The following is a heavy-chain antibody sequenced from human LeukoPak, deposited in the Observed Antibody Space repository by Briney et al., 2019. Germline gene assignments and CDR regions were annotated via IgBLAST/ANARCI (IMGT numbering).Heavy chain of an antibody. CDR1: GFTFSSYA. CDR2: ISYDGSNK. CDR3: ARGALLGLLLVPLDDAFDI. J-gene: IGHJ3*02. Sequence: GGSLRLSCAASGFTFSSYAMSWVRQAPGKGLEWVAVISYDGSNKYYADSVKGRFTISRDNSKNTLYLQMNSLRAEDTAVYYCARGALLGLLLVPLDDAFDIWGQGTMVTVSS. V-gene: IGHV3-30-3*01. D-gene: IGHD1-26*01.